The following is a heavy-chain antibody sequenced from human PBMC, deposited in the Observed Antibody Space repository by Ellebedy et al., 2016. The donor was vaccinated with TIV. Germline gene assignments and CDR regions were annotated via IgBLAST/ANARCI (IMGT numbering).Heavy chain of an antibody. V-gene: IGHV1-3*01. D-gene: IGHD3-3*01. CDR3: ATREWQDPMDV. J-gene: IGHJ6*02. Sequence: ASVKVSCXASGYTFTSYAMHWVRQAPGQRLEWMGWINAGNGNTKYSQKLQGRVTITRDTSATTAYMELSGLMSEDTAVYYCATREWQDPMDVWGPGTAVTVSS. CDR1: GYTFTSYA. CDR2: INAGNGNT.